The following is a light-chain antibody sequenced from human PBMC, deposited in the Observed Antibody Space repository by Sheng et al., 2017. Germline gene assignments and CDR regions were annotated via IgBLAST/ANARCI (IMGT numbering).Light chain of an antibody. V-gene: IGKV3-15*01. CDR2: GAS. CDR1: QSINSD. J-gene: IGKJ2*01. Sequence: EIVMTQSPATLSVSPGERATVSCRASQSINSDLAWYQQKPGQAPRLLIDGASTRATGIPARFSGSGSGTEFTLTISSLQSEDIALYFCQQYNDWPPYTFGQGTKLEIK. CDR3: QQYNDWPPYT.